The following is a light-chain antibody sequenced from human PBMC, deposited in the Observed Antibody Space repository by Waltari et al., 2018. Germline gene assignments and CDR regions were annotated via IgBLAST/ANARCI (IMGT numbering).Light chain of an antibody. J-gene: IGLJ3*02. V-gene: IGLV1-51*01. CDR1: SSNIGNNY. Sequence: QSVLTQPPSVSAAPGQKVTISCSGSSSNIGNNYVSWYQQLPGTAPKLLIYDEDKWPPWIPDRFSDAKSCTSATLGNTGLQTGDEADYYCETWDTRLSAPVCGGGTTLTVL. CDR2: DED. CDR3: ETWDTRLSAPV.